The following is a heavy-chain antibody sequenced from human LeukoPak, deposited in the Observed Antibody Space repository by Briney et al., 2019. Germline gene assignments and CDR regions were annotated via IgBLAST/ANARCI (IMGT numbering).Heavy chain of an antibody. D-gene: IGHD6-19*01. Sequence: PGGSLRLSCAASGFTFSTYAMHWVRQAPGKGLEGVAVIWYDGSNKYYADSVKGRFTISRDNSKNTVYLQMNSLRAEDTAVYYCAKDGIAVAGTSAWYWGQGTQVTVSS. CDR3: AKDGIAVAGTSAWY. CDR1: GFTFSTYA. V-gene: IGHV3-33*06. J-gene: IGHJ4*02. CDR2: IWYDGSNK.